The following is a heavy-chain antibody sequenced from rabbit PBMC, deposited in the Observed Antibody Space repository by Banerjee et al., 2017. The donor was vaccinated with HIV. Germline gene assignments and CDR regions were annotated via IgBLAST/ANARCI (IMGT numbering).Heavy chain of an antibody. V-gene: IGHV1S40*01. CDR2: IYTGDGNT. D-gene: IGHD3-1*01. Sequence: QSLEESGGDLVKPGGSLTLTCTASGFSFSSNYWIWWVRQAPGKGLEWIACIYTGDGNTHYASWAKGRFTISKTSSTTVTLQMTSLTAADTATYFCARGSGWTGVAGLWGPGTLVTVS. J-gene: IGHJ6*01. CDR1: GFSFSSNYW. CDR3: ARGSGWTGVAGL.